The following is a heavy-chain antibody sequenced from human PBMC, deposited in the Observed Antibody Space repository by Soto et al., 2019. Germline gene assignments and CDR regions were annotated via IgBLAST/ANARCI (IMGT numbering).Heavy chain of an antibody. CDR3: AKERIPAAAGTSYYYYGMDV. D-gene: IGHD6-13*01. CDR1: GFTFDDYT. Sequence: GGSLRLSCAASGFTFDDYTMHWVRQAPGKGLEWVSLISWDGGSTYYADSVKGRFTISRDNSKNSRYLQMNSLRTEDTALYYCAKERIPAAAGTSYYYYGMDVWGQGTTVTVSS. J-gene: IGHJ6*02. V-gene: IGHV3-43*01. CDR2: ISWDGGST.